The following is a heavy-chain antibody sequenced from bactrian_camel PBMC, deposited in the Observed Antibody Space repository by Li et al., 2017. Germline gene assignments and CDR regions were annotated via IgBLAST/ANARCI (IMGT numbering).Heavy chain of an antibody. J-gene: IGHJ4*01. CDR3: AADPLDYGLGTKRISCGGETYKYHNY. Sequence: VQLVESGGGLVQPGGSLRLSCAASGFTFSSYAMNWVRQAPGKGLEWVSGINSDGGSTYYADSVEGRFTISRDNAKNTMYLQMNGLQPVDTAVYYCAADPLDYGLGTKRISCGGETYKYHNYWGQGTQVTV. D-gene: IGHD5*01. CDR1: GFTFSSYA. V-gene: IGHV3S40*01. CDR2: INSDGGST.